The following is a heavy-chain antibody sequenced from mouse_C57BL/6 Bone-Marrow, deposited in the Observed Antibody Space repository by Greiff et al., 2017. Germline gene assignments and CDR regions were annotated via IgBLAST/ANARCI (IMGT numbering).Heavy chain of an antibody. Sequence: EVQLQQSGPELVKPGASVKIPCKASGYTFTDYNMDWVKQSHGKSLEWIGDINPNNGGTIYNQKFKGKATLTVDKSSSTAYMELRSLTSEDTAVYYCAREVIYDGYYYFDYWGQGTTLTVSS. V-gene: IGHV1-18*01. CDR2: INPNNGGT. CDR3: AREVIYDGYYYFDY. D-gene: IGHD2-3*01. CDR1: GYTFTDYN. J-gene: IGHJ2*01.